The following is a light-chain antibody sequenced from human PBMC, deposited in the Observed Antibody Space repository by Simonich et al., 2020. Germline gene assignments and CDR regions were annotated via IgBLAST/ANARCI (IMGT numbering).Light chain of an antibody. CDR2: EGS. CDR1: SSVGGGYNL. Sequence: QSALTQPASVSGSPGQSITISCPGTSSVGGGYNLVSWYQQHPGKAPKLMIYEGSKRPSGGSNRCSGSKSGNTASLTIAGLQAEDEADYYCCSYAGSSNVVFGGGTKLTVL. V-gene: IGLV2-23*01. CDR3: CSYAGSSNVV. J-gene: IGLJ2*01.